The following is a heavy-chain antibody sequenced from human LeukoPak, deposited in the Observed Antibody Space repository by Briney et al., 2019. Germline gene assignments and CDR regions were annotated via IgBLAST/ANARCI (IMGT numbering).Heavy chain of an antibody. Sequence: GGSLRLSCAASGFTFSSHWMHWVRQAPGKGLVWVARIKTDGSSTAHADSVKGRFTISRDNAKNTLYLQMNSLRAEDTAVYYCARLYCSGGSCYFDYWGQGTLVTVSS. V-gene: IGHV3-74*01. D-gene: IGHD2-15*01. CDR2: IKTDGSST. CDR3: ARLYCSGGSCYFDY. CDR1: GFTFSSHW. J-gene: IGHJ4*02.